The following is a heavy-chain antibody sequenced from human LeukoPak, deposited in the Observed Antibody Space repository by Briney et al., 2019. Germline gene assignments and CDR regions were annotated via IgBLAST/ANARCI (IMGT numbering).Heavy chain of an antibody. CDR2: ISSSSSYI. CDR3: AREGPGCSSTSCPSDY. CDR1: GFTFSSYS. V-gene: IGHV3-21*01. Sequence: GGSLRLSCAASGFTFSSYSMNWVRQAPGKGLEWVSSISSSSSYIYYADSVKGRFTISRDNAKDSLYLQMNSLRAEDTAVYYRAREGPGCSSTSCPSDYWGQGTLVTVSS. J-gene: IGHJ4*02. D-gene: IGHD2-2*01.